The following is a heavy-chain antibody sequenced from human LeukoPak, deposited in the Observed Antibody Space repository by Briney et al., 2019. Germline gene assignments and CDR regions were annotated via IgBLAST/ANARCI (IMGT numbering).Heavy chain of an antibody. J-gene: IGHJ6*02. Sequence: GGSLRLSCAASGFTFSDYYMSWIRQAPGKGLEWVSYISSSGSTIYYADSVQGRFTTSRDNAKNSLYLQMNSLRAEDTAVYYCARDQIVVVPAANDYYGMDVWGQGTTVTVSS. CDR1: GFTFSDYY. CDR2: ISSSGSTI. V-gene: IGHV3-11*01. CDR3: ARDQIVVVPAANDYYGMDV. D-gene: IGHD2-2*01.